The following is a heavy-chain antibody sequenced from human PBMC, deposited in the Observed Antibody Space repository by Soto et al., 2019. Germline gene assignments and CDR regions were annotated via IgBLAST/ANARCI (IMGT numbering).Heavy chain of an antibody. D-gene: IGHD6-19*01. CDR1: GYTFTSYA. CDR2: INAGNGNT. CDR3: ARARQWLAYFDY. V-gene: IGHV1-3*01. J-gene: IGHJ4*02. Sequence: QVQLVQSGAEVKKPGASVKVSCKASGYTFTSYAMHWVRQAPGQRLEWMGWINAGNGNTKYSQKFQGRVTITRDTSASTAYMELSSLRSEDMAVYYCARARQWLAYFDYWGQGTLVTVSS.